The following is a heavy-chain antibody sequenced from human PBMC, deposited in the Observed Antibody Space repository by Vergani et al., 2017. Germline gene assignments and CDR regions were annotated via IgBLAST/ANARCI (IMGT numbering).Heavy chain of an antibody. J-gene: IGHJ5*02. Sequence: QLQLLESGGGVVQPGGSLRLSCAAPGFTFSSYGMHWVRQAPGKGLEWVAFIRYDGSNKYYADSVKGRLTISRDNSKNTLYLQMNSLRAEDTAVYYCATDAEVRVVFDPWGQGTLVTVSS. CDR2: IRYDGSNK. D-gene: IGHD2-15*01. CDR1: GFTFSSYG. CDR3: ATDAEVRVVFDP. V-gene: IGHV3-30*02.